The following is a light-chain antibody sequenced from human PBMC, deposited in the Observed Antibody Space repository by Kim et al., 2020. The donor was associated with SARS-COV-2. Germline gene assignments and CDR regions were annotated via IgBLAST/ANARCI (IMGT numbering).Light chain of an antibody. CDR3: QVWDSSSV. J-gene: IGLJ2*01. CDR2: YDS. V-gene: IGLV3-21*04. Sequence: SSELTQPPSVSVAPGKTARITCGGNNIGSKSVHWYQQKPGQAPVLVIYYDSDRPSGIPERFSGSNSGNTATLTISRVEAGDEADYYCQVWDSSSVFGGGT. CDR1: NIGSKS.